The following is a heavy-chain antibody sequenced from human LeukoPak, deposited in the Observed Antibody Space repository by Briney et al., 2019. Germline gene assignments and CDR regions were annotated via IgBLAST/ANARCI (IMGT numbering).Heavy chain of an antibody. V-gene: IGHV3-66*01. CDR1: GFTVSNNY. Sequence: PGGSLRLSCAASGFTVSNNYMSWVRQAPGKGLEWVSLIYTGGATFYADSVKGRFTISRDDSKNTVYLQMNSLRAEDTAVYYCARDRGAQGYSYGFDYWGQGTLVTISS. J-gene: IGHJ4*02. D-gene: IGHD5-18*01. CDR2: IYTGGAT. CDR3: ARDRGAQGYSYGFDY.